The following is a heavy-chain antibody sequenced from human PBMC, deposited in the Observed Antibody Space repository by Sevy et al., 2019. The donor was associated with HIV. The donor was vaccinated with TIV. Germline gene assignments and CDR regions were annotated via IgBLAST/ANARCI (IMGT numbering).Heavy chain of an antibody. D-gene: IGHD1-7*01. CDR1: GFTFSSYG. Sequence: GGSLRLSCAASGFTFSSYGMHWVRQAPGKGLEWVAVISYDGSNKYYADSLKGRFTISRDNSKNTLYLQMNSLRAEDTAVYYCANGTPSFWGQGTLVTVSS. J-gene: IGHJ4*02. CDR2: ISYDGSNK. CDR3: ANGTPSF. V-gene: IGHV3-30*18.